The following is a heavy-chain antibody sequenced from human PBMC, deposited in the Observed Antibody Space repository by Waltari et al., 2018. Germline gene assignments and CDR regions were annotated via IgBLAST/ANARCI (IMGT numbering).Heavy chain of an antibody. CDR2: MNAKSGNR. CDR1: GYTFTSYD. J-gene: IGHJ5*02. Sequence: QVQLVQSGAGVKKPGASVKVPCKASGYTFTSYDFNRGRQASGQGLGWMGWMNAKSGNRGYAQKFKGRVTMTRNTPISTAYRERSSRRSEDTAVYYCAGGGGAGVFDPWGQGTLVTVSS. D-gene: IGHD2-8*01. CDR3: AGGGGAGVFDP. V-gene: IGHV1-8*01.